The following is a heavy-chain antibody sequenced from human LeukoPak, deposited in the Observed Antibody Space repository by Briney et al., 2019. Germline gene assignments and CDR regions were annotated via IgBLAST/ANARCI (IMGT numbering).Heavy chain of an antibody. V-gene: IGHV4-39*01. CDR2: IYYSGSA. D-gene: IGHD3-10*01. CDR1: GRSISSSNYY. Sequence: SETLSLTCTVSGRSISSSNYYWGWIRQPPGKGLEWIGTIYYSGSAYYNPSLKSRVTISVDTSKNQFSLKLSSVTAADTAVYYCARVTSITMVRGGELDYWGQRTLVTVSS. J-gene: IGHJ4*02. CDR3: ARVTSITMVRGGELDY.